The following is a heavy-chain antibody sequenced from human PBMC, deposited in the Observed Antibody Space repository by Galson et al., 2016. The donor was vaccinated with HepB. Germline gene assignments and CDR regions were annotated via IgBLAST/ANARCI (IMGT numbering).Heavy chain of an antibody. D-gene: IGHD2/OR15-2a*01. J-gene: IGHJ4*02. V-gene: IGHV3-30*18. CDR2: XXXDGXXX. CDR3: AKRHEYCPPGGCSVDS. CDR1: GFTFSQRG. Sequence: LRLSCAASGFTFSQRGXHWXXXAPXXXLXXXAAXXXDGXXXFXXDSVXXRFTISRDNSNNMLFLQMSSLRVDDTAVDYCAKRHEYCPPGGCSVDSWGQGTLVSVSS.